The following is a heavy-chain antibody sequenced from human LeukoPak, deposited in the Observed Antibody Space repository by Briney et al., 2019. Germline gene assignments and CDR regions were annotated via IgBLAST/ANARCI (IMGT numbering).Heavy chain of an antibody. CDR2: ISSSSSYI. Sequence: GGSLRLSCAASGFTFSSYSMNWVRQAPGKGLEWVSSISSSSSYIYYADSVKGRFTTSRDNSKNTLYLQMNSLRAEDTAVYYCAKERPTGYSSSWAFDYWGQGTLVTVSS. V-gene: IGHV3-21*01. CDR3: AKERPTGYSSSWAFDY. CDR1: GFTFSSYS. D-gene: IGHD6-13*01. J-gene: IGHJ4*02.